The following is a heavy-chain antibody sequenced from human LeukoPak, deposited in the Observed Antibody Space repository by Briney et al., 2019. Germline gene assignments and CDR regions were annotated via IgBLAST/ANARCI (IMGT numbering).Heavy chain of an antibody. J-gene: IGHJ5*02. V-gene: IGHV3-7*01. CDR1: GFTFSSDL. Sequence: GGSLRLSCAASGFTFSSDLMSWVREAPGKGREWVANIKQDGSEKYYVDSVKGRFTISRDNAKNSLYLQMNSLRAEDTAVYYCARRAMVSGWFDPWGQGTLVTVSS. CDR3: ARRAMVSGWFDP. CDR2: IKQDGSEK. D-gene: IGHD5-18*01.